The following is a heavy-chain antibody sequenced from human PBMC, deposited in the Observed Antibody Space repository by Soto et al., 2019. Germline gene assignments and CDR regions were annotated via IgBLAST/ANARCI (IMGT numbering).Heavy chain of an antibody. CDR1: GFTFSSYA. Sequence: GGSLRLSCAASGFTFSSYAMHWVRQAPGKGLEWVAVISYDGSNKYYADSVKGRFTISRDNSKNTLYLQMNSLRAEDTAVYYCAAQRITMRHFDYWGQGTLVTVSS. J-gene: IGHJ4*02. V-gene: IGHV3-30-3*01. CDR3: AAQRITMRHFDY. D-gene: IGHD3-22*01. CDR2: ISYDGSNK.